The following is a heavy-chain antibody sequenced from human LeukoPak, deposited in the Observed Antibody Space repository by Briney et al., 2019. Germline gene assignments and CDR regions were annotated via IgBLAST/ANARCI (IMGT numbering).Heavy chain of an antibody. Sequence: SQTLSLTCAISGDSVSSNSATWNWIRQSPSRGLEWLGRTYYRSKWYKYYAVSVKSRITINPDTSKNQFSLQLNSVTPEDTAVYYCARVHGELGYFDYWGQGTLVTVSS. CDR3: ARVHGELGYFDY. V-gene: IGHV6-1*01. CDR1: GDSVSSNSAT. D-gene: IGHD3-10*01. CDR2: TYYRSKWYK. J-gene: IGHJ4*02.